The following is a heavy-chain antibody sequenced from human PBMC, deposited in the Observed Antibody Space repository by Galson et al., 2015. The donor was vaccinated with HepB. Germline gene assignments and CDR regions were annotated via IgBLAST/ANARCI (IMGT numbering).Heavy chain of an antibody. CDR2: IYSGGST. D-gene: IGHD3-3*02. CDR1: EFDLRSHY. V-gene: IGHV3-53*04. CDR3: ARDIFGNGAFDI. Sequence: SLRLSCAASEFDLRSHYINWVRQAPGKGLEWVSVIYSGGSTYFADSVKGRFTIFRHNSENTLYLQMNSLKIEDTAVYYCARDIFGNGAFDIWGQGTILTVSS. J-gene: IGHJ3*02.